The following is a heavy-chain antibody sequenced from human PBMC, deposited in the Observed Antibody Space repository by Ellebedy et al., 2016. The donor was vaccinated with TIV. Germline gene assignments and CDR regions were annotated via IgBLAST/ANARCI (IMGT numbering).Heavy chain of an antibody. CDR3: ARHVQMEWLLSPVYGMDV. CDR2: IYYSGST. D-gene: IGHD3-3*01. V-gene: IGHV4-59*08. CDR1: GGSFSGYY. Sequence: MPSETLSLTCAVYGGSFSGYYWNWIRQPPGKGLEWIGHIYYSGSTNYNPSLKSRVTISVDTSKNQFSLKLSSVTAADTAVYYCARHVQMEWLLSPVYGMDVWGQGTTVTISS. J-gene: IGHJ6*02.